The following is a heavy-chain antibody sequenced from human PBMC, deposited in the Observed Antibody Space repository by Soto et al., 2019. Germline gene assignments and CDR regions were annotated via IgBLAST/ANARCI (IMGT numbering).Heavy chain of an antibody. D-gene: IGHD4-17*01. CDR1: GFSLSTSGVG. CDR3: AHTGSMTTVTKGAFDI. CDR2: IYWDDDK. J-gene: IGHJ3*02. Sequence: QITLKESGPTLVKPTQTLTLTCTFSGFSLSTSGVGVGWIRQPPGKALEWLALIYWDDDKRYSPSLRSRLTIPKDTSKNQVVLTMTNMDPVDTATYYCAHTGSMTTVTKGAFDIWGQGTMVTVSS. V-gene: IGHV2-5*02.